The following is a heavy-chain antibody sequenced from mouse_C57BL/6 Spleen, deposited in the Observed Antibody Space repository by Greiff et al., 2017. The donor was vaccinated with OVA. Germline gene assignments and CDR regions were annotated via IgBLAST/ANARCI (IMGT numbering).Heavy chain of an antibody. Sequence: QVQLQQSGAELMKPGASVKLSCKAPGYTFTGYWIEWVKQRPGHGIECIGESLPGSGSTNYNEKFKGKANFTADTSSNTAYMQLSSLTTEDTAIYYCARGEGNPAWFAYWGQGTLVTVSA. CDR3: ARGEGNPAWFAY. CDR2: SLPGSGST. CDR1: GYTFTGYW. J-gene: IGHJ3*01. V-gene: IGHV1-9*01. D-gene: IGHD2-1*01.